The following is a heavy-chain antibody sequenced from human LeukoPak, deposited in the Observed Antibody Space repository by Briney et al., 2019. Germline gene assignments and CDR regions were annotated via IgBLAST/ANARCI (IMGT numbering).Heavy chain of an antibody. Sequence: SETLSLTCTVSGGSISSYYWSWIRQPPGKGLEWIGYIYYSGSTNYNPSLKSRVTISVDTSKNQFSLKLSSVTAADTAVYYCARAPYGSWSYYYFDYWGQGTLVTVSS. CDR1: GGSISSYY. CDR2: IYYSGST. J-gene: IGHJ4*02. CDR3: ARAPYGSWSYYYFDY. V-gene: IGHV4-59*01. D-gene: IGHD3-10*01.